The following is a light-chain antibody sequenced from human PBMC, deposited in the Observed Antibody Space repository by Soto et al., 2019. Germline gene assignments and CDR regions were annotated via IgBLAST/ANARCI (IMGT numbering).Light chain of an antibody. CDR3: QQLNNYQGT. CDR2: DAS. Sequence: AIPLTQSPSSLSASVGDRVIISCRASQGISNSVAWYQQKPGKTPKLLIYDASNLESGVPSRFSGSGSGTDFTLTISSLQPEDFATYYCQQLNNYQGTFGQGTRLEIK. J-gene: IGKJ5*01. V-gene: IGKV1D-13*01. CDR1: QGISNS.